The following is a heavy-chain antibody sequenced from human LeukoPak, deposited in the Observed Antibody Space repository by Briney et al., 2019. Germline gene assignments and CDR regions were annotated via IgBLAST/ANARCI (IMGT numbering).Heavy chain of an antibody. CDR2: MNPNSGNT. CDR3: ARGLRYSYGYSLMDSNWFDP. CDR1: GYTFTSYD. V-gene: IGHV1-8*01. J-gene: IGHJ5*02. D-gene: IGHD5-18*01. Sequence: ASVKVSCKASGYTFTSYDINWVRQATGQGLEWMGWMNPNSGNTGYAQTFQGRVTMTRNTSISTAYMELSSLRSEDTAVYYCARGLRYSYGYSLMDSNWFDPWGQGTLVTVSS.